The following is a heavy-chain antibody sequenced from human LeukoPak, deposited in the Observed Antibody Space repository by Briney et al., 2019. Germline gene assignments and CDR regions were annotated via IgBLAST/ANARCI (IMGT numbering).Heavy chain of an antibody. J-gene: IGHJ6*02. D-gene: IGHD6-13*01. CDR1: GYTFTSYG. CDR2: ISAYNGNT. CDR3: ARRLGEQQLHYYYGMDV. Sequence: GASVKVSCKASGYTFTSYGISWVRQAPGQGLEWMGWISAYNGNTNYAQKLQGRVTMTTDTSTSTAYMELRSLRSDDTAVYYCARRLGEQQLHYYYGMDVWGQGTTVTVSS. V-gene: IGHV1-18*01.